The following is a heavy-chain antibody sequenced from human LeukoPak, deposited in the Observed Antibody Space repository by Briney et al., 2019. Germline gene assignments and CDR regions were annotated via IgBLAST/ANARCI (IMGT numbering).Heavy chain of an antibody. CDR2: IYYSGST. CDR3: ALQRGVSGYSYGTIDY. CDR1: GGSVSSGSYY. Sequence: PSETLSPTCTVSGGSVSSGSYYWSWIRQPPGKGLEWIGYIYYSGSTNYNPSLKSRVTISVDTSKNQFSLKLSSVTAADTAVYYCALQRGVSGYSYGTIDYWGQGTLVTVSS. V-gene: IGHV4-61*01. J-gene: IGHJ4*02. D-gene: IGHD5-18*01.